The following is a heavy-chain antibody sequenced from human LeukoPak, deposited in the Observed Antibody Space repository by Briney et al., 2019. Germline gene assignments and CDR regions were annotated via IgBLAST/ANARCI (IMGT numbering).Heavy chain of an antibody. CDR1: GFTFDDYG. CDR2: INWNGGST. V-gene: IGHV3-20*04. J-gene: IGHJ4*02. CDR3: ARDLLRNWNYGPAVDVLDY. Sequence: GGSLRLSCAASGFTFDDYGMSWVRQAPGKGLEWVSGINWNGGSTGYADSVKGRFTISRDNAKNSLYLQMNSLRAEDTALYYCARDLLRNWNYGPAVDVLDYWGQGTLVTVSS. D-gene: IGHD1-7*01.